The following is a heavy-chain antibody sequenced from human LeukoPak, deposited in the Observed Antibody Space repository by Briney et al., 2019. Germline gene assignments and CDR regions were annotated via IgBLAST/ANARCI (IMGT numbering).Heavy chain of an antibody. Sequence: ASVKVSCKASGYTFTGYYMYWVRQAPGQGLEWMGWINPNSGGTNYAQKFQGRVTMTRDTSISTAYMELSRLRSDDTAVYYCARDSSGPDAGFDPWGQGTLVTVSS. V-gene: IGHV1-2*02. J-gene: IGHJ5*02. CDR1: GYTFTGYY. D-gene: IGHD6-19*01. CDR3: ARDSSGPDAGFDP. CDR2: INPNSGGT.